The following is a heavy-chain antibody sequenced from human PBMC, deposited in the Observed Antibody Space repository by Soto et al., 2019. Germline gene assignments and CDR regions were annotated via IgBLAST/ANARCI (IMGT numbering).Heavy chain of an antibody. CDR2: IDTDGSYT. D-gene: IGHD2-15*01. CDR3: ARPRWHYGMDV. CDR1: GFTFSSYW. Sequence: EVQLVESGGGLVQPGGSLRLSCAASGFTFSSYWMHWVRQTPGKGLMWVSRIDTDGSYTTYADSVKGRFTISRDNAKNTLYLQMTSLRVEDTAVYYCARPRWHYGMDVWGQGTTVTVSS. V-gene: IGHV3-74*01. J-gene: IGHJ6*02.